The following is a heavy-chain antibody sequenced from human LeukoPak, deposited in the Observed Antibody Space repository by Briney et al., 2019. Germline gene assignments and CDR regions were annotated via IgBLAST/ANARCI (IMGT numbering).Heavy chain of an antibody. D-gene: IGHD3-22*01. CDR2: ISGSGSST. J-gene: IGHJ4*02. V-gene: IGHV3-23*01. CDR1: GFTFNNYA. Sequence: GGSLRLSCAASGFTFNNYAMSWVRQAPGQGLDWVSSISGSGSSTYYADSVKGRFTISRDNSKNTLYLQMNSLRAEDTAVYYCARELGYDSSGYYSNGYWGQGTLVTVSS. CDR3: ARELGYDSSGYYSNGY.